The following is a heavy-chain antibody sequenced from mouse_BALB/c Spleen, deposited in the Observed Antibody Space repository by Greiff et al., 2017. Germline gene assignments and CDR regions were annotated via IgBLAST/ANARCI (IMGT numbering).Heavy chain of an antibody. J-gene: IGHJ1*01. Sequence: VQLKESGTVLARPGASVKMSCKASGYTFTSYWMHWVKQRPGQGLEWIGAIYPGNSDTSYNQKFKGKAKLTAVTSTSTAYMELSSLTNEDSAVYYCTRSYYYGSSPYWYFDVWGAGTTVTVSS. CDR2: IYPGNSDT. CDR1: GYTFTSYW. D-gene: IGHD1-1*01. CDR3: TRSYYYGSSPYWYFDV. V-gene: IGHV1-5*01.